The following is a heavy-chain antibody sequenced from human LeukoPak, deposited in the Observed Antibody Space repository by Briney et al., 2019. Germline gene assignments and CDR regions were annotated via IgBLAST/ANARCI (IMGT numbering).Heavy chain of an antibody. D-gene: IGHD1-26*01. J-gene: IGHJ4*02. CDR2: IWYDGSNK. CDR1: GFTYKSYG. CDR3: AREEVGAPGHY. Sequence: GRPLSLSCAPCGFTYKSYGMLGLRQAPGKELGWVAVIWYDGSNKYYADSVKGRFTISRDNSKNTLYLQMHSLRAEDTAVYYCAREEVGAPGHYWGEGPLVTVSS. V-gene: IGHV3-33*08.